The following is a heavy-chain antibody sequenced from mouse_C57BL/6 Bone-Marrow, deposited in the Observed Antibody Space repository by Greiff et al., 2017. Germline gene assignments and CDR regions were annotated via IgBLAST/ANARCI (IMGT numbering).Heavy chain of an antibody. D-gene: IGHD2-1*01. CDR3: ARGNYVGFAY. CDR1: GYTFTSYW. CDR2: IHPNSGST. V-gene: IGHV1-64*01. J-gene: IGHJ3*01. Sequence: QVHVKQSGAELVKPGASVKLSCKASGYTFTSYWMHWVKQRPGQGLEWIGMIHPNSGSTNYNEKFKSKATLTVDKSSSTAYMQLRSLTSEDSAVYYCARGNYVGFAYWGQGTLVTVSA.